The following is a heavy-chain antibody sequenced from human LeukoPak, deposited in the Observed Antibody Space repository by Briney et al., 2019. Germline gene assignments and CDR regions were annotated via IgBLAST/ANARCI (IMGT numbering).Heavy chain of an antibody. J-gene: IGHJ4*02. D-gene: IGHD3-9*01. CDR2: ISSGSSII. V-gene: IGHV3-48*02. Sequence: PGGSLRLSCAASGFTFSSYAMSWVRQAPGKGLEWVSYISSGSSIIYYADSVKGRFTISRDNAKNSLYLQMNSLRDEDTAVYYCARETTGLDYWGQGTLVTVSP. CDR1: GFTFSSYA. CDR3: ARETTGLDY.